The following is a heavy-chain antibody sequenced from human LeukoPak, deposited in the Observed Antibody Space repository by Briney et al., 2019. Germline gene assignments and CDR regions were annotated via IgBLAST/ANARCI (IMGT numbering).Heavy chain of an antibody. V-gene: IGHV1-8*01. CDR3: ARGRAPRRYYYDSSGYPFDI. Sequence: ASVNVSSKASGYTFTNYDINWVRQATGQGLEWMGWMNPNSVNTGYAQKFQGSVTITRNTSISTAYMELSSLRSADTAVYYCARGRAPRRYYYDSSGYPFDIWGQGTMVTVSS. J-gene: IGHJ3*02. D-gene: IGHD3-22*01. CDR1: GYTFTNYD. CDR2: MNPNSVNT.